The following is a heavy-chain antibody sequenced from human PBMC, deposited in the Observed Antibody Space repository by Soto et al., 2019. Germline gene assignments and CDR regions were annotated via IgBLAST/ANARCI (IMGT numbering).Heavy chain of an antibody. CDR2: MNPNSGDT. CDR1: VYTFTIYD. J-gene: IGHJ3*02. D-gene: IGHD3-16*01. CDR3: ARVHSFSTFAFDM. V-gene: IGHV1-8*01. Sequence: GASVNVSCKASVYTFTIYDINWVRLATGQGLELMGWMNPNSGDTHXAQKFRDRVXMTRNTSISTSXMELSSLRSEDTALYFRARVHSFSTFAFDMXX.